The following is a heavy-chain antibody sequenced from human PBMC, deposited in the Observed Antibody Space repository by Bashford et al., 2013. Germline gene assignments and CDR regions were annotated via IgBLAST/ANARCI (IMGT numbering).Heavy chain of an antibody. J-gene: IGHJ4*02. CDR3: ARRSRDGYNYDY. Sequence: WIRQPPGKGLEWIGRIDASGYTNYNPSLKSRVTLSLDTSKNQFSLNLSSVTTADTAVYYCARRSRDGYNYDYWGQGTLVTVSS. CDR2: IDASGYT. D-gene: IGHD5-24*01. V-gene: IGHV4-4*07.